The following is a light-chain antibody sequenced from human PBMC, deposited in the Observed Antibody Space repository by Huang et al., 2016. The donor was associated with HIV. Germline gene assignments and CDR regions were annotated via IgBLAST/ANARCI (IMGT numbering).Light chain of an antibody. Sequence: DIQMTQSPSSLSASVGDRVTITCRASQSISSYLNWYQQKPGKAPKLLIYAASSLQSGVPSWFSGSGSGTDFTLTISSLQPEDFATYYCQQSYSNPYTFGQGTKLEIK. CDR2: AAS. CDR1: QSISSY. CDR3: QQSYSNPYT. J-gene: IGKJ2*01. V-gene: IGKV1-39*01.